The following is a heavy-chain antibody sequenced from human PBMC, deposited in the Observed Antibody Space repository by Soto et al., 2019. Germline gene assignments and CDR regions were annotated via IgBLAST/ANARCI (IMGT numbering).Heavy chain of an antibody. D-gene: IGHD4-17*01. CDR2: IIPIFGTA. Sequence: GASVKVSCKASGGTFSSYAISWVRQAPGQGLEWMGGIIPIFGTANYAQKFQGRVTITADESTSTAYMELSSLRSEDTAVYYCASRTTVISYYYYGMDVWGQGTTVTVS. J-gene: IGHJ6*02. CDR3: ASRTTVISYYYYGMDV. V-gene: IGHV1-69*13. CDR1: GGTFSSYA.